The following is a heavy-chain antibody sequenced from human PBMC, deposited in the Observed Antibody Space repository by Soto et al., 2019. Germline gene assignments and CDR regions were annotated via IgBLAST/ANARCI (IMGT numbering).Heavy chain of an antibody. D-gene: IGHD6-25*01. V-gene: IGHV3-15*07. J-gene: IGHJ4*02. CDR3: TPDPGPYSSAY. Sequence: PGGSLRLSCAASGFTFNNAWMNWVRQAPGKGLEWVGRIKSKTDGVPTAYAASVKGRFTISRDYSKNTLYLKMNSLKTDDSAVYFCTPDPGPYSSAYWGQGTLVTVSS. CDR1: GFTFNNAW. CDR2: IKSKTDGVPT.